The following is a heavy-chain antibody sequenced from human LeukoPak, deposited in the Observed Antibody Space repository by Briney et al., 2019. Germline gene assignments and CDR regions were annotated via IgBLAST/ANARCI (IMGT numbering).Heavy chain of an antibody. CDR2: IHSGGST. J-gene: IGHJ2*01. Sequence: TGGSLRLSCAASGFTVSSNYMGWVRQARGKGLEWVAFIHSGGSTNYADSVKGRFTISRDNSKNTLYLQMNSLRAEDTAVYYCAKSYDYDDYVGGRQNWYFALWGRGTLVTVSS. CDR1: GFTVSSNY. V-gene: IGHV3-53*05. CDR3: AKSYDYDDYVGGRQNWYFAL. D-gene: IGHD4-17*01.